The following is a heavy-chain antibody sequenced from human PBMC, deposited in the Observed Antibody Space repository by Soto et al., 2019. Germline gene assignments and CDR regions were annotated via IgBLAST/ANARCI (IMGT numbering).Heavy chain of an antibody. CDR1: GFNFSNHW. CDR2: ITSDGKSK. D-gene: IGHD2-21*02. J-gene: IGHJ5*02. V-gene: IGHV3-74*01. Sequence: PSETLRLSCAASGFNFSNHWMHWVRQRPAEGLVWVSRITSDGKSKAYAESVKGRFAISRDNAKNTLYLQMNGLTAEDTAVYYCARESGDWPLNWFDPWGQGTLVTVSS. CDR3: ARESGDWPLNWFDP.